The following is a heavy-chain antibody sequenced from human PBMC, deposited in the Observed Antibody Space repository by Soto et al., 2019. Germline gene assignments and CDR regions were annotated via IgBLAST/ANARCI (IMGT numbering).Heavy chain of an antibody. J-gene: IGHJ4*02. Sequence: SESLSLTCIVSGGSISSNDFYWSWIPQDQGKGLEWIGYIYYSGSTYYNPSLKSRVTISVDTSKNQFSLKLSSVTASDTAVYYCARVRNYYDSSAFDYWGQGTLVTVS. CDR2: IYYSGST. CDR1: GGSISSNDFY. CDR3: ARVRNYYDSSAFDY. D-gene: IGHD3-22*01. V-gene: IGHV4-31*03.